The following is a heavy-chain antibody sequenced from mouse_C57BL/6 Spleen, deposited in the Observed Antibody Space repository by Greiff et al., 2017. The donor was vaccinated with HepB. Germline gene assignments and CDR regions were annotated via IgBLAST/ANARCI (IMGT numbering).Heavy chain of an antibody. CDR3: GRCKTAGGARYFDY. CDR1: GFTFTDYY. CDR2: IRNKANGYTT. V-gene: IGHV7-3*01. D-gene: IGHD3-3*01. J-gene: IGHJ2*01. Sequence: EVKLEESGGGLVQPGGSLSLSCAASGFTFTDYYMSWVRQPPGQALEWLGFIRNKANGYTTEYNAPVKGRLTITTANSHSILYLLLNALRAEDGATYYCGRCKTAGGARYFDYWGQGTTLTVSS.